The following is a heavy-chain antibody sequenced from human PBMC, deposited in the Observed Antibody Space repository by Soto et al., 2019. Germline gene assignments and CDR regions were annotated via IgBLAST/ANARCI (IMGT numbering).Heavy chain of an antibody. V-gene: IGHV1-18*04. D-gene: IGHD1-1*01. J-gene: IGHJ4*02. CDR2: ISAYNGNT. Sequence: ASVKVSCKASGYTFTSYGISWVRQAPGQGPEWMGWISAYNGNTNYAQKLQGRVTMTTDTSTSTAYMELRSLRSDDTAVYYCASRSQSGTLFYYFDYWGQGTLVTVSS. CDR1: GYTFTSYG. CDR3: ASRSQSGTLFYYFDY.